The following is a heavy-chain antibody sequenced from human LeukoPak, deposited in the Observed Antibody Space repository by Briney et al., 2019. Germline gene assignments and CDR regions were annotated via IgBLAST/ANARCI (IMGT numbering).Heavy chain of an antibody. V-gene: IGHV1-69*13. CDR2: IIPIFGTA. Sequence: ASVKVSCKASGGTISSYAISWVRQAPGQGLEWMGGIIPIFGTANYAQKFQGRVTITADESASTAYMELSSLRSEDTAVYYCARDPVYGDYGVEYFQHWGQGTLVTVSS. D-gene: IGHD4-17*01. J-gene: IGHJ1*01. CDR1: GGTISSYA. CDR3: ARDPVYGDYGVEYFQH.